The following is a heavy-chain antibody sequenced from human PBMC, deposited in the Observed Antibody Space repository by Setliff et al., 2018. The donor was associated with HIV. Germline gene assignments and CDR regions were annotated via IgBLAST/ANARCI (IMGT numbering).Heavy chain of an antibody. CDR3: ARRGDYYYYYAMDF. CDR2: ISFSGNTI. V-gene: IGHV3-11*01. D-gene: IGHD3-10*01. J-gene: IGHJ6*02. CDR1: GFIFSDYY. Sequence: LRLSCAASGFIFSDYYMSWIRQAPGKGLEWVAYISFSGNTIYYTDSVKGRFTISRDNAGNSLYLQMNSLRADDTAVYYCARRGDYYYYYAMDFWGQGTTVTVSS.